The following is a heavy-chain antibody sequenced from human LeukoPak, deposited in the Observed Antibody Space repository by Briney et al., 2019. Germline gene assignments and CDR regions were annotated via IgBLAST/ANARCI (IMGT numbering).Heavy chain of an antibody. CDR3: ASQSGYSSGWYPV. D-gene: IGHD6-19*01. V-gene: IGHV4-59*12. CDR2: SKSSDST. CDR1: GGSISSNY. J-gene: IGHJ4*02. Sequence: SETLSLTCTVSGGSISSNYWSWIRHPQAKGMDRNGHSKSSDSTNYNPSLKSRVTISADTSKNQFSLKLSSVTAADTAVYYCASQSGYSSGWYPVWGQGTLVTVSS.